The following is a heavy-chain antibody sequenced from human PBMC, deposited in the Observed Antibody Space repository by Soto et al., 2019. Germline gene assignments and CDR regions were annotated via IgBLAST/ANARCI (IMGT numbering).Heavy chain of an antibody. CDR1: GFTFSSYG. D-gene: IGHD3-22*01. V-gene: IGHV3-33*01. CDR3: ARDVHFYGSSVYYGY. CDR2: IWYDGSNK. Sequence: LRLSCAASGFTFSSYGMHWVRQAPGKGLEWVAVIWYDGSNKYYADSVKGRFTISRDNSKNTLYLQMNSLRAEDTAVYYCARDVHFYGSSVYYGYWGQGTLVTVSS. J-gene: IGHJ1*01.